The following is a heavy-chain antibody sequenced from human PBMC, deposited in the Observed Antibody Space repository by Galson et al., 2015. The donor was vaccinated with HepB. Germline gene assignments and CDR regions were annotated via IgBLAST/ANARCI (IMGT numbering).Heavy chain of an antibody. CDR3: ARSTLTGDWAPPDY. D-gene: IGHD2-21*01. J-gene: IGHJ4*02. Sequence: PALVKPTQTLTLTCTFSGFSLSTSGMCVSWIRQPPGKALEWLARIDWDDDKYYSTSLKTRLTISKDTSNNQVVLTMTNMDPVDTATYFCARSTLTGDWAPPDYWGQGTLVTVSS. V-gene: IGHV2-70*11. CDR2: IDWDDDK. CDR1: GFSLSTSGMC.